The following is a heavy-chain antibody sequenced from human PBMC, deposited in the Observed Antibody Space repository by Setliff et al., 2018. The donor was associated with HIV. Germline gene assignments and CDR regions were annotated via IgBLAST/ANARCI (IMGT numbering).Heavy chain of an antibody. CDR2: IYYSGST. CDR3: ARRKAGWGELFGNWFYP. CDR1: GGSISISSYY. D-gene: IGHD3-10*01. J-gene: IGHJ5*02. V-gene: IGHV4-39*01. Sequence: SETLSLTCTVSGGSISISSYYWGWIRQPPGKGLEWIGSIYYSGSTYYNPSLKSRLTISVDTSKNQFSLKLCFVTAADTAVYFCARRKAGWGELFGNWFYPCGQGTLVTVSS.